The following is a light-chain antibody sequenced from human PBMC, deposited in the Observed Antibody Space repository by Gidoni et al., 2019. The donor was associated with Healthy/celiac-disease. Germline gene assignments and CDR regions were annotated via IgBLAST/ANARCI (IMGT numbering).Light chain of an antibody. CDR1: QSISSY. Sequence: DIQMTQSPSSLSASVGDRVTITCRASQSISSYLNWYQQKQGKAPKLLIYAASSLQSGVPSRFSVSGSGTDFTLTISSLQPEDFATYYCQQSYSTPRTFXQXTKVEIK. V-gene: IGKV1-39*01. J-gene: IGKJ1*01. CDR3: QQSYSTPRT. CDR2: AAS.